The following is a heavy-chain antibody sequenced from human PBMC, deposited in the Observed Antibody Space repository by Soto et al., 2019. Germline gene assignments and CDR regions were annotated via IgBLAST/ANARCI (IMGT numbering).Heavy chain of an antibody. CDR2: ISYDGSNK. CDR1: GFTFSSYA. V-gene: IGHV3-30-3*01. D-gene: IGHD2-21*02. J-gene: IGHJ4*02. CDR3: ARDPVAYCGGDCRTFDY. Sequence: QVQLVESGGGVVQPGRSLRLSCAASGFTFSSYAMHWVRQAPGKGLEWVAVISYDGSNKYYADSVKGRFTISRDNSKNTRYLQMNSLRAEDTAVYYCARDPVAYCGGDCRTFDYWGQGPLVAVSS.